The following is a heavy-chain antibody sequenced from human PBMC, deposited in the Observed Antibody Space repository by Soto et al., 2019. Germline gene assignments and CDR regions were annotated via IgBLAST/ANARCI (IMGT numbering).Heavy chain of an antibody. CDR1: GFTFISNA. Sequence: PXESLSLSCAASGFTFISNAMNWVRQDPGKGLEWVSAISGLGGRSYHADSVKGRFTISRDNSKNTLYLQMNSLRAEDTAVYYCAKGQGEYQLLAKYYFDYWGQGTLVTVSS. D-gene: IGHD2-2*01. J-gene: IGHJ4*02. CDR3: AKGQGEYQLLAKYYFDY. CDR2: ISGLGGRS. V-gene: IGHV3-23*01.